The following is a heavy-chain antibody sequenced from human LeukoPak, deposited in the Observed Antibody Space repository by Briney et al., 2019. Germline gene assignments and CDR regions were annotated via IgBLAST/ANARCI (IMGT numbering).Heavy chain of an antibody. CDR1: GGSISSYY. CDR2: IYYSGST. Sequence: PSETLSLTCTVSGGSISSYYWSWIRQPPGKGLEWIGYIYYSGSTNYNPSLKSRVTIPVDTSKNQFSPKLSSVTAADTAGNYCAEHPWPANCLDPGAREPWSPSPQ. D-gene: IGHD2-2*01. J-gene: IGHJ5*02. V-gene: IGHV4-59*08. CDR3: AEHPWPANCLDP.